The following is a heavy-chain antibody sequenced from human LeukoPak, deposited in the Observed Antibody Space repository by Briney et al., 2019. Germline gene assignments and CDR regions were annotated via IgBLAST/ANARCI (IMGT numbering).Heavy chain of an antibody. CDR1: GSRFTTYW. Sequence: GESLKISCKASGSRFTTYWIGWVRQMPGKGLEWMGFIYPGDSETRYSPSFQGQVTISADKSISTAYLQWSSLKASGTAMYYCARRGAAATFDYWGQGTLVTVSS. V-gene: IGHV5-51*01. CDR3: ARRGAAATFDY. CDR2: IYPGDSET. J-gene: IGHJ4*02. D-gene: IGHD6-13*01.